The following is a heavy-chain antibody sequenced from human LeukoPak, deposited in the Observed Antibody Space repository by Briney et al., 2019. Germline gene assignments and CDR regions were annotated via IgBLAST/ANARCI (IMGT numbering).Heavy chain of an antibody. CDR3: ARQSIAAAFGY. CDR2: INHSGST. J-gene: IGHJ4*02. Sequence: SETLSLTCAVYGGSFSGYYWSWIRQPPGKGLEWIGEINHSGSTNYNPSLKSRVTISVDTSKNQFSLKLSSMTAADTAVYYCARQSIAAAFGYWGQGTLVTVSS. V-gene: IGHV4-34*01. D-gene: IGHD6-13*01. CDR1: GGSFSGYY.